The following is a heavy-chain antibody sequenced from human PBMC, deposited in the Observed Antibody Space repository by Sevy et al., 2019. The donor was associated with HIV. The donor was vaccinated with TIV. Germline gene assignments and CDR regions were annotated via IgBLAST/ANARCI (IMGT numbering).Heavy chain of an antibody. V-gene: IGHV1-18*04. Sequence: ASVKVSCKASGYTFTSYGISWVRQAPGQGLEWMGWISAYNGNTNYAQKLQGRVTMTTDTPTSTAYMELRSLRSDDTAVYYCARVRHSSGYYFPLDYWGQGTLVTVSS. D-gene: IGHD3-22*01. CDR3: ARVRHSSGYYFPLDY. CDR2: ISAYNGNT. CDR1: GYTFTSYG. J-gene: IGHJ4*02.